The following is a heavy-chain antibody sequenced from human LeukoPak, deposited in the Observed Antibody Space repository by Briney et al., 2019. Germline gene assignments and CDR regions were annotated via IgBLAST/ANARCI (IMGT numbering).Heavy chain of an antibody. V-gene: IGHV4-39*01. CDR3: ARTESYDILTGYWYFDY. Sequence: SETLSLTCSVSGGSISSSSYYWGWIRQPPGKGLEWIGSIYYSGSMYYNPSLKGRLTIFVDTSKNQFSLKLSSVTAAGTAVYYCARTESYDILTGYWYFDYWGQGILVTVSS. D-gene: IGHD3-9*01. CDR1: GGSISSSSYY. CDR2: IYYSGSM. J-gene: IGHJ4*02.